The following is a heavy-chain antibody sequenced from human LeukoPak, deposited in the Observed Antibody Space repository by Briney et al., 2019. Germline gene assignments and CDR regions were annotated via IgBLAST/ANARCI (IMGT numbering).Heavy chain of an antibody. J-gene: IGHJ6*03. CDR2: IYYSGTT. V-gene: IGHV4-39*01. CDR1: GGSISDTSHC. D-gene: IGHD5-18*01. CDR3: ARHTYTYAKYYYYIDV. Sequence: PPGTLSLTCTVSGGSISDTSHCWGWTRQPPGEGLGWIGSIYYSGTTYYNPSRNSRVTISEDTSKNQFYLDSSFVTAADTALYYCARHTYTYAKYYYYIDVWGKGTTVTVSS.